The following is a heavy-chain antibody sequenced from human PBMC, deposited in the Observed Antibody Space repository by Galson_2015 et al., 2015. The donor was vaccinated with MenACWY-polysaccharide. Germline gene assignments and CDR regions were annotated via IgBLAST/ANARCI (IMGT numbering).Heavy chain of an antibody. CDR1: GGTFSSYT. D-gene: IGHD6-6*01. J-gene: IGHJ6*02. CDR2: IIPILGIA. CDR3: ASFEYSSSKGISYYYYGMDV. Sequence: SVKVSCKASGGTFSSYTISWVRQAPGQGLEWMGRIIPILGIANYAQKFQGRVTITADKSTSTAYMELSSLRSEDTAVYYCASFEYSSSKGISYYYYGMDVWGRGTTVTVSS. V-gene: IGHV1-69*02.